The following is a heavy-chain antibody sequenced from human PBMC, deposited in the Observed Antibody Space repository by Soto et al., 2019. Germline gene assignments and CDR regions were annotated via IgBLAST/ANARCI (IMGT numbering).Heavy chain of an antibody. J-gene: IGHJ5*01. V-gene: IGHV1-8*01. D-gene: IGHD5-18*01. Sequence: QGQLVQSGAELKKPGASVRVSCKASGYTFTNNDVTWVRQATGQGLEWMGWMNPGSGETGYAQKFQGRVTMTRDISKATAYMELSSLRSEDTAIYYCARMASFGSLNWFDPWGQRPLVTLSS. CDR3: ARMASFGSLNWFDP. CDR1: GYTFTNND. CDR2: MNPGSGET.